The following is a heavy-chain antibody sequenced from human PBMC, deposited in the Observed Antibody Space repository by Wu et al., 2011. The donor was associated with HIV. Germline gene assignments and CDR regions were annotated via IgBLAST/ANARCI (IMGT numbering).Heavy chain of an antibody. V-gene: IGHV1-18*01. CDR1: NYIFTTYA. CDR2: ISPYDGDT. J-gene: IGHJ4*02. Sequence: SVKVSCKASNYIFTTYAISWVRQAPGQGLEWMGYISPYDGDTHYAQKFQGRVTMTTDTSASTAFMELRSLRPDDTAVYYCARDDSSGWPEGFDYWGQGTLVTVSS. CDR3: ARDDSSGWPEGFDY. D-gene: IGHD6-19*01.